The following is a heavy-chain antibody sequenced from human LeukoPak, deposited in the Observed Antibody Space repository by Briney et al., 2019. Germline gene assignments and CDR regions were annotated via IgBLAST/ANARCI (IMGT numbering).Heavy chain of an antibody. CDR2: IYHSGSS. Sequence: SETLSLTCTVSGGSISSSSYYWSWIRQPPGKGLEWIGYIYHSGSSNHNPSLKSRVTISVDTSKKQFSLQLSSVTAADTAVYYCARHGGRAAAGWGDNWFDPWGQGTLVTVSS. J-gene: IGHJ5*02. CDR1: GGSISSSSYY. D-gene: IGHD6-13*01. CDR3: ARHGGRAAAGWGDNWFDP. V-gene: IGHV4-61*05.